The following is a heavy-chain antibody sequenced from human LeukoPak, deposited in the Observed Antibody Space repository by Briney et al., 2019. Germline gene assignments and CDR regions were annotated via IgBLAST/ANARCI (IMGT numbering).Heavy chain of an antibody. Sequence: ASVKVSCKASGGTFSSYAISWVRQAPGQGLEWMGGIIPIFGTANYAQKFQGRVTITADESTSTAYMERSSLRSEDTAVYYCARSRSNIVVVIAIGVYAFDIWGQGTMVTVSS. D-gene: IGHD2-21*01. CDR2: IIPIFGTA. V-gene: IGHV1-69*13. CDR3: ARSRSNIVVVIAIGVYAFDI. CDR1: GGTFSSYA. J-gene: IGHJ3*02.